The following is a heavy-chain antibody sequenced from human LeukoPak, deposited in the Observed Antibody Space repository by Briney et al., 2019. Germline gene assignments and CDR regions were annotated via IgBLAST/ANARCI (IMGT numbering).Heavy chain of an antibody. Sequence: SETLSLTCTVSGGSISSGGYYWSWIRQHPGKGLEWIGYIYYSGSTYYNPSLKSRVTISVDTSKNQFSLKLSSVTAADTAVYYCAREGWPDGGAYFDYWGQGTLVTVSS. CDR3: AREGWPDGGAYFDY. J-gene: IGHJ4*02. D-gene: IGHD2-15*01. V-gene: IGHV4-31*03. CDR1: GGSISSGGYY. CDR2: IYYSGST.